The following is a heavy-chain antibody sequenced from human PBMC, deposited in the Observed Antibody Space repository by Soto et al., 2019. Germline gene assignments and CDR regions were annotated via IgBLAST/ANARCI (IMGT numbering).Heavy chain of an antibody. CDR1: GFTLSSYD. J-gene: IGHJ6*02. V-gene: IGHV3-13*01. CDR2: IGSGGDT. CDR3: TRKTPPTGMEV. D-gene: IGHD3-9*01. Sequence: EVQLVESGGGLVQPGGSLRLSCAASGFTLSSYDTHWVRQATAEGLAWVSGIGSGGDTHYADSVKGRFIISREDGKNSLYLQMNNLRVGDTAVYYCTRKTPPTGMEVWGQGATVTVSS.